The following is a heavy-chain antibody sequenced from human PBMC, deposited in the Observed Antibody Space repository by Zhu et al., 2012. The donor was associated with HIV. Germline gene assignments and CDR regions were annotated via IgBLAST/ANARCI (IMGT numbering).Heavy chain of an antibody. V-gene: IGHV4-34*01. CDR3: AGPYHYDSDSYRYYYGMDV. CDR1: GASFSGYY. Sequence: QVQLEQWGAGLLKPSETLSLTCAVYGASFSGYYWGWIRQPPGKGLEWIGEISHSGNTNYNPSLKSRVTISVDTSKRQFSLRLSSVTVADTAVYYCAGPYHYDSDSYRYYYGMDVWGQGTTVTVSS. CDR2: ISHSGNT. D-gene: IGHD3-10*01. J-gene: IGHJ6*02.